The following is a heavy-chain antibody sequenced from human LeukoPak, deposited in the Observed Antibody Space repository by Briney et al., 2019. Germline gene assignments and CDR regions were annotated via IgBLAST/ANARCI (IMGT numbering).Heavy chain of an antibody. J-gene: IGHJ4*02. CDR1: GYTFTSYG. CDR2: ISSYNTNT. Sequence: GASVKVSCKASGYTFTSYGISWVRQAPGQGLEWMGWISSYNTNTNYAQKLHGRVTMTTDTSTSTAYMELRSLRSDDTAVYYCARDIGYRSGSYYFDYWGQGTLVTVSS. CDR3: ARDIGYRSGSYYFDY. D-gene: IGHD5-18*01. V-gene: IGHV1-18*01.